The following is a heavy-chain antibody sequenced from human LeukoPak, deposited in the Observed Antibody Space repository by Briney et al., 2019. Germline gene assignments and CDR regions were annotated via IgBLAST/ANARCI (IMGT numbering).Heavy chain of an antibody. CDR2: ISYDGSNK. CDR1: GFTFSSYG. D-gene: IGHD6-19*01. Sequence: PGRSLRLSCAASGFTFSSYGMHWVRQAPGKGLEWVAVISYDGSNKYYADSVKGRFTISRDNSKNTLYLQMNSLRAEDTAVYYCARVAVAGTLREPFDYWGQGTLVTVSS. CDR3: ARVAVAGTLREPFDY. V-gene: IGHV3-30*03. J-gene: IGHJ4*02.